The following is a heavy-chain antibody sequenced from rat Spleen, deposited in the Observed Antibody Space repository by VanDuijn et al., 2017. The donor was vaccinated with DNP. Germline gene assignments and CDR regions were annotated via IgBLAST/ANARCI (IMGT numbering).Heavy chain of an antibody. CDR3: ARHEIHTTGITGDYFDY. D-gene: IGHD1-9*01. CDR2: ISTSGSRT. Sequence: EVQLVESGGGLVQPGRSLKLSCAASGFTFSNYYMAWVRQAPKKGLEWVATISTSGSRTYYPDSVKGRFTISRDNAKSSLYLQMNSLKSEDTATYYCARHEIHTTGITGDYFDYWGQGVMVTVSS. CDR1: GFTFSNYY. J-gene: IGHJ2*01. V-gene: IGHV5-25*01.